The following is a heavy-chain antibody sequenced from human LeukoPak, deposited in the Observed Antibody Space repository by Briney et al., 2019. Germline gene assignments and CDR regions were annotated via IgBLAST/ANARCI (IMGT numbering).Heavy chain of an antibody. CDR2: ISSSSSYI. V-gene: IGHV3-21*01. CDR1: GFTFSSYS. CDR3: ARTGIAAAAGRAHWFGP. Sequence: GGSLRLSCAASGFTFSSYSMNWVRQAPGKGLKWVSSISSSSSYIYYADSVKGRFTISRDNAKNSLYLQMNSLRAEDTAVYYCARTGIAAAAGRAHWFGPWGQGTLVTVSS. J-gene: IGHJ5*02. D-gene: IGHD6-13*01.